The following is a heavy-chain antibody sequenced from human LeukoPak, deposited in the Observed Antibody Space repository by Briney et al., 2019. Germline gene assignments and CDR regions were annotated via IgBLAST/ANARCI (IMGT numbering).Heavy chain of an antibody. CDR1: GFTFSSYS. J-gene: IGHJ4*02. D-gene: IGHD5-18*01. V-gene: IGHV3-21*01. Sequence: GGSLRLSCAASGFTFSSYSMNWVRQAPGKGLEWVSSISSSSSYIYYADSVKGRFTISRDNAKNSLYLQMNSLRAEDTAVYYCAKGPRRERGGYSYGPHDYWGQGTLVTVSS. CDR3: AKGPRRERGGYSYGPHDY. CDR2: ISSSSSYI.